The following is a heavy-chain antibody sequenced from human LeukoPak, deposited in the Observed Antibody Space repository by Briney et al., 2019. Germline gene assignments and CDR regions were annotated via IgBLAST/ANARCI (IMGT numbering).Heavy chain of an antibody. CDR1: GGSFSGYY. J-gene: IGHJ4*02. CDR2: INHSGST. Sequence: SETLSLTCAVYGGSFSGYYWSWIRQPPGKGLEWIGEINHSGSTNYNPSLKSRVTMSIDTSKNQFSLNLSSVTAADTAVYYCARRHYEILSGYPSWGQGILVTVSS. V-gene: IGHV4-34*01. D-gene: IGHD3-9*01. CDR3: ARRHYEILSGYPS.